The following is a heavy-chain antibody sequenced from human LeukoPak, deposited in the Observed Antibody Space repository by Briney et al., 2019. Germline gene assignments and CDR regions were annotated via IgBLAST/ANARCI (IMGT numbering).Heavy chain of an antibody. D-gene: IGHD6-25*01. V-gene: IGHV4-59*12. Sequence: PSETLSFTCSVSGGFNSRYYWSWVRQPLGKGLEWLGHIFYSGHSNYNASLTSRIRMSVDTSKAQFSLELASVIAADTAVYYCARIDPLGFFDQWGPGILVTVSS. J-gene: IGHJ4*02. CDR1: GGFNSRYY. CDR2: IFYSGHS. CDR3: ARIDPLGFFDQ.